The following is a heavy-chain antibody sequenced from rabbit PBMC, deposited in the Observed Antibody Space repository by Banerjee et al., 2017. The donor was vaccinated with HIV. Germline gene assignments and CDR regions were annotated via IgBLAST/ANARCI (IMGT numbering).Heavy chain of an antibody. J-gene: IGHJ4*01. CDR2: IGAGST. D-gene: IGHD4-2*01. V-gene: IGHV1S45*01. Sequence: QEQLEESGGDLVKPEGSLTLTCTASGFSFSSNYWLCWVRQAPGKGLEWIACIGAGSTYYATWAKGRFTISKTSSTTVTLQMTSLTAADTATYFCARDAGYAGSNLWGPGTLVTDS. CDR3: ARDAGYAGSNL. CDR1: GFSFSSNYW.